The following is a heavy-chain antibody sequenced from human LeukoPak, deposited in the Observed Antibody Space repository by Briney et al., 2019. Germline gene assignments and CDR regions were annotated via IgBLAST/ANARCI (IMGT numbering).Heavy chain of an antibody. CDR2: ISSSSSYI. V-gene: IGHV3-21*01. CDR3: ARDLVYYYDSSGYLNYYYGMDV. Sequence: GGSLRLSCAASGFTFSSYSMNWVRQAPGKGLEWVSSISSSSSYIYYADSVKGRFTISRDNAKNSLYLQMNSLRAEDTAVYYCARDLVYYYDSSGYLNYYYGMDVWGQGTTVTVSS. J-gene: IGHJ6*02. CDR1: GFTFSSYS. D-gene: IGHD3-22*01.